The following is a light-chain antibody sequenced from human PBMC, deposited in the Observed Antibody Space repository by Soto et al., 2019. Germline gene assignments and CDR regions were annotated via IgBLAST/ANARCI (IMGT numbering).Light chain of an antibody. V-gene: IGKV3-15*01. CDR2: GAS. Sequence: EIMMTQSPATLSVSPGERATLSCRASQSVSSSLAWYQQKPGQAPRLLIYGASTRATGIPARFSGSGSGTEFTLNIHRLESEDFAVYYWQQYNNWWTFGQGTKVEIK. CDR3: QQYNNWWT. CDR1: QSVSSS. J-gene: IGKJ1*01.